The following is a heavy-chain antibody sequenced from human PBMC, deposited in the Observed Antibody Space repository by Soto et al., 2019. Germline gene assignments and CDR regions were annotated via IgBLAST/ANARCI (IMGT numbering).Heavy chain of an antibody. Sequence: GGSLRLSCASSGFTFSSYSMNCFRQAAGKGLDWVSSISSSSSYIYYADSVKGRFTISRDNAKNSLYLQMNSLRAEDTAVYYCARDSSGDSSGYYFDYWGQGTLVTSPQ. V-gene: IGHV3-21*01. CDR3: ARDSSGDSSGYYFDY. J-gene: IGHJ4*02. CDR1: GFTFSSYS. D-gene: IGHD3-22*01. CDR2: ISSSSSYI.